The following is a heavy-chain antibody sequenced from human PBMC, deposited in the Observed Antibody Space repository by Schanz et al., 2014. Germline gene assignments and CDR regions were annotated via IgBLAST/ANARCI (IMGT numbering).Heavy chain of an antibody. CDR3: ARGFDFWDR. J-gene: IGHJ4*02. D-gene: IGHD3-3*01. Sequence: QVQLVQSGAEVKKPGASVKVSCEASRYTFNTYGLNWVRQAPGQGLEWMGWISTFRNEDTNSAQRFQGRLTMTTDTSTSTAYMELRSLRSDDTAVYYCARGFDFWDRWGQGTLVTVSS. V-gene: IGHV1-18*01. CDR1: RYTFNTYG. CDR2: ISTFRNEDT.